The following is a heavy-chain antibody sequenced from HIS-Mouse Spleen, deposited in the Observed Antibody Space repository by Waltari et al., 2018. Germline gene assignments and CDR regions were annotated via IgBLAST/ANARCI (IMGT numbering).Heavy chain of an antibody. D-gene: IGHD3-10*01. CDR3: ARQEKGFGELLYYFDY. CDR1: GYSFTSYW. Sequence: EVQLVQSGAEVKKPGESLKISCKGSGYSFTSYWIGWVRQMPGKGLEWMGISHPADSENRTSPACQGQVTIAADKSSSTAYLQWSSLKASDTAMYYCARQEKGFGELLYYFDYWGQGTLVTVSS. J-gene: IGHJ4*02. V-gene: IGHV5-51*01. CDR2: SHPADSEN.